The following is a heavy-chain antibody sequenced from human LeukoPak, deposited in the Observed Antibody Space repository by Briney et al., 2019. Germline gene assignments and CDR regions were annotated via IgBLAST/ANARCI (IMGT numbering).Heavy chain of an antibody. J-gene: IGHJ4*02. Sequence: SQTLSLTCAISGDSVSSNSAAWNWVRQSPERGLQWLGRTFYRSTWYNEYAVSVKGRITINPDTAKNQFSLQVNSVTPDDTAVYYCARGVERIDYWGQGTLVTVSS. CDR2: TFYRSTWYN. D-gene: IGHD1-1*01. CDR1: GDSVSSNSAA. CDR3: ARGVERIDY. V-gene: IGHV6-1*01.